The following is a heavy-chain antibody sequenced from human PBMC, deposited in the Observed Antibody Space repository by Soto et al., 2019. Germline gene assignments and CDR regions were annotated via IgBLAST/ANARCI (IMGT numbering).Heavy chain of an antibody. Sequence: EVQLVESGGGLVKPGGSLRLSCAASGFTFSSYSMNWVRQAPGKGLEWVSSISSSSSYIYYADSVKGRFTISRDNAKNSLSLQMNSLRAEDTAVYYCARDHRVVVATIPLGVSRNWYFDLWGRGTLVTVSS. V-gene: IGHV3-21*01. D-gene: IGHD5-12*01. CDR1: GFTFSSYS. CDR3: ARDHRVVVATIPLGVSRNWYFDL. CDR2: ISSSSSYI. J-gene: IGHJ2*01.